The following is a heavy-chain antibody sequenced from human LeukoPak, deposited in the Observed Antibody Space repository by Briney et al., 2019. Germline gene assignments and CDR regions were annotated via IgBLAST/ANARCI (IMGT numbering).Heavy chain of an antibody. CDR1: GFTFSSYA. CDR2: ISYDGSNK. Sequence: HPGGSLCLSCAASGFTFSSYAMHWVRQAPGKGLGWVAVISYDGSNKYYADSAKGRFTISRDNSKNTLYLQMNSLRDEDTAVYYCAEDQGGSGSYYEDWFDPWGQGTVVTVSS. J-gene: IGHJ5*02. V-gene: IGHV3-30-3*01. CDR3: AEDQGGSGSYYEDWFDP. D-gene: IGHD1-26*01.